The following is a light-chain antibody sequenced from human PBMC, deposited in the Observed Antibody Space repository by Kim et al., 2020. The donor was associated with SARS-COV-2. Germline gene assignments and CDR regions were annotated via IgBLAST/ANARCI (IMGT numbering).Light chain of an antibody. CDR2: GKS. CDR1: SLRSYF. V-gene: IGLV3-19*01. Sequence: SSELTQDPAVSVALGQTVRITCQGDSLRSYFATWYQQKPGQAPVLVIYGKSNRPSGIPDRFSGSSSGNTASLTITGAQAEDEADYYCNPRDINTKHPVFG. CDR3: NPRDINTKHPV. J-gene: IGLJ2*01.